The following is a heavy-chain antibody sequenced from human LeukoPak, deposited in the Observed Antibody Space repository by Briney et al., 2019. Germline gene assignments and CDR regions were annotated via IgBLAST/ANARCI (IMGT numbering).Heavy chain of an antibody. CDR3: ARSRKRGRSPRGAFDI. Sequence: PSETLSLTCTVSGGSISSSSYYWGWIRQPPGTGLEWIGSIYYSGSTYYNPSLKSRVTISVDTSKNQFSLKLSSVTAADTAVYYCARSRKRGRSPRGAFDIWGQGTMVTVSS. V-gene: IGHV4-39*07. J-gene: IGHJ3*02. CDR1: GGSISSSSYY. D-gene: IGHD3-16*01. CDR2: IYYSGST.